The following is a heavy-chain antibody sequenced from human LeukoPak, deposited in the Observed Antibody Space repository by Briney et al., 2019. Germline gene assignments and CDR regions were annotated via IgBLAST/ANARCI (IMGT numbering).Heavy chain of an antibody. CDR1: GYTLTELS. V-gene: IGHV1-24*01. CDR2: FDPEDGET. D-gene: IGHD2-15*01. CDR3: ATPSTGYCSGGSCYSGAFDI. Sequence: GASVKVSCKVSGYTLTELSMHWVRQAPGKGLEWMGGFDPEDGETIYAQKFQGRVTMTEDTSTDTAYMELSSLRSEDTAVYYCATPSTGYCSGGSCYSGAFDIWGQGTMATVSS. J-gene: IGHJ3*02.